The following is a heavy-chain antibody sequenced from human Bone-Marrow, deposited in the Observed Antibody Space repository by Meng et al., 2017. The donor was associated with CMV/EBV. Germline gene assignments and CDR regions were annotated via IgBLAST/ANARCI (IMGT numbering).Heavy chain of an antibody. V-gene: IGHV3-23*01. J-gene: IGHJ6*02. CDR3: AEYDLAHYYGMDV. D-gene: IGHD2/OR15-2a*01. CDR2: ISGSGGST. Sequence: GGSLRLSCAASGFTFSSYAMSWVRQAPGKGLEWVSAISGSGGSTYYADSVKDRFTISRDNSKNTLYLQMKGLRAEDTAVYYCAEYDLAHYYGMDVWGQGTTVTVSS. CDR1: GFTFSSYA.